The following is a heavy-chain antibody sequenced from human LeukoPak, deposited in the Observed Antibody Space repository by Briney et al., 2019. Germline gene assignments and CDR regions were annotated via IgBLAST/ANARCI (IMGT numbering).Heavy chain of an antibody. D-gene: IGHD6-13*01. V-gene: IGHV3-21*01. CDR3: AREGSGIAALDY. CDR2: ISSSSSYI. J-gene: IGHJ4*02. CDR1: GFTFSSYS. Sequence: PGGSLRLSCAASGFTFSSYSMNWVRQAPGKGLEWVSSISSSSSYIYYADSVKGRFTISRDNAKNSLYLQMNSLRAEDTAVYYCAREGSGIAALDYWGQGTLVTVSS.